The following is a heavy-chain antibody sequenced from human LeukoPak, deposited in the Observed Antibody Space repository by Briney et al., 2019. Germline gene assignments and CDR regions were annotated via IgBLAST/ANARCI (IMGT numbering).Heavy chain of an antibody. J-gene: IGHJ4*02. D-gene: IGHD3-22*01. V-gene: IGHV1-69*04. CDR3: ARDYYDSSGYYEITRYYFDY. CDR1: GGTFSSYA. Sequence: SVKVSCKASGGTFSSYAISWVRQAPGQGLEWMGRIIPILGIANYAQKFQGRVTITADKSTSTAYMELSSLRSEDTAVYYCARDYYDSSGYYEITRYYFDYWGQGTLVTVSS. CDR2: IIPILGIA.